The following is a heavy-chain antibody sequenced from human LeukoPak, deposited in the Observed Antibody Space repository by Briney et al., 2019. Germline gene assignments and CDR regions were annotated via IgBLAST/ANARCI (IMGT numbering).Heavy chain of an antibody. J-gene: IGHJ4*02. CDR3: ARGGIPHYSDNTGYFFGQF. CDR1: GFSFSTHS. D-gene: IGHD3-22*01. CDR2: ISISGSSR. Sequence: PGGSLRLSCAASGFSFSTHSMTWVRLAPGKGLEWLSFISISGSSRHYADSVKDRFTISRDNAENSVYLQMNSLRTEDTAVYYCARGGIPHYSDNTGYFFGQFWGQGTRVTVSS. V-gene: IGHV3-48*04.